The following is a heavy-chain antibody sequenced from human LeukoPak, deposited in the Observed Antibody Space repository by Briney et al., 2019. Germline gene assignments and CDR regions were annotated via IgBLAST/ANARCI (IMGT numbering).Heavy chain of an antibody. J-gene: IGHJ4*02. CDR3: ARVSGIQLWSYYFDY. D-gene: IGHD5-18*01. CDR1: GGSISSYY. CDR2: IYYSGST. Sequence: SETLSLTCTVSGGSISSYYWSWIRQPPGKGLEWIGYIYYSGSTNYNPSLKSRVTISVDTSKNQFSLKLSSVTAADTAVYYCARVSGIQLWSYYFDYWGQGTLVTVSS. V-gene: IGHV4-59*01.